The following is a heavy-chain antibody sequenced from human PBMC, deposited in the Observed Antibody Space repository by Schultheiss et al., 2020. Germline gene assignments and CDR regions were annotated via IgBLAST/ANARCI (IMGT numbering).Heavy chain of an antibody. CDR1: GYTFTSYA. J-gene: IGHJ4*02. D-gene: IGHD2-15*01. CDR2: INAGNGNT. CDR3: ARAVGYCSGGHCYTLFDF. V-gene: IGHV1-3*01. Sequence: ASVKVSCKASGYTFTSYAMHWVRQAPGQRLEWMGWINAGNGNTKYSQKFQGRVTITRDTSASTAYMELSSLRSEDTAVYYCARAVGYCSGGHCYTLFDFWGQGTLVTVSS.